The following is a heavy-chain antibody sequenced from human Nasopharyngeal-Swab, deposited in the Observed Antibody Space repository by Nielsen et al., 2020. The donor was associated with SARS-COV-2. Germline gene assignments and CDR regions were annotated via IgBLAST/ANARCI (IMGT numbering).Heavy chain of an antibody. CDR2: IRVSGDTT. V-gene: IGHV3-23*01. J-gene: IGHJ4*02. CDR3: AKATNARYDFWSGSFDY. D-gene: IGHD3-3*01. Sequence: GESLKISCTASGFTFSNYAMTWVRQAPGKGLEWVSSIRVSGDTTYYADSVKGRFTISRDSSKNTSYLQMNSLRVEDMAFYYCAKATNARYDFWSGSFDYWGQGTLVTVSS. CDR1: GFTFSNYA.